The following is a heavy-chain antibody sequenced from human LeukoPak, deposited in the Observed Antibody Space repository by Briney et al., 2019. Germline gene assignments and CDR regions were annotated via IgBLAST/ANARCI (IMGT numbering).Heavy chain of an antibody. V-gene: IGHV4-59*01. CDR2: IYYSGST. Sequence: SSETLSLICTVSGGSISSYYWSWIRQPPGKGLEWIGYIYYSGSTNYNPSLKSRVTISVDTSKNQFSLKLSSVTAADTAVYYCARGYYYDSSGYYIDYWGQGTLVTVSS. CDR3: ARGYYYDSSGYYIDY. J-gene: IGHJ4*02. D-gene: IGHD3-22*01. CDR1: GGSISSYY.